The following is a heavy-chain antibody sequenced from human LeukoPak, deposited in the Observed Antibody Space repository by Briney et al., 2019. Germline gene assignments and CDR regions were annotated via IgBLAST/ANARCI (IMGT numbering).Heavy chain of an antibody. CDR1: GGSISSSSYY. Sequence: SETLSLTCTVSGGSISSSSYYWGWIRQPPGRGLEWIGSIYYSGSTYYNPSLKSRVTISVDTSKNQFSLKLSSVTAADTAVYYCARDSSGYYRIDYWGQGTLVSVSS. CDR3: ARDSSGYYRIDY. D-gene: IGHD3-22*01. J-gene: IGHJ4*02. CDR2: IYYSGST. V-gene: IGHV4-39*02.